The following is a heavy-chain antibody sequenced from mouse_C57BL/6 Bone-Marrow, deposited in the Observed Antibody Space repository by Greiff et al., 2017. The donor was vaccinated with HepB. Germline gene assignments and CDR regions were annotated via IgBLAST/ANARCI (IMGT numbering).Heavy chain of an antibody. CDR1: GFTFSDYY. Sequence: EVQLVESEGGLVQPGSSMKLSCTASGFTFSDYYMAWVRQVPEKGLEWVANINYDGSSTYYLDSLKSRFIISRDNAKNILYLQMSSLKSEDTATYYCARVPNPYAMDYWGQGTSVTVSS. D-gene: IGHD4-1*01. J-gene: IGHJ4*01. CDR3: ARVPNPYAMDY. CDR2: INYDGSST. V-gene: IGHV5-16*01.